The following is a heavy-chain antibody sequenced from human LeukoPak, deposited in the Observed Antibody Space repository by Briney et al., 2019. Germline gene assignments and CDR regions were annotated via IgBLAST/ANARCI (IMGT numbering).Heavy chain of an antibody. CDR3: TRRVSATRWFDP. D-gene: IGHD2-15*01. V-gene: IGHV3-74*01. CDR2: INSDGSTT. J-gene: IGHJ5*02. Sequence: GGSLGLSCAASGFTLSSHWMHWVRQAPGKGLVWVSRINSDGSTTNYADSVKGRFTISRANAENTLYLQMKSLRVEDTAVYYCTRRVSATRWFDPWGEGTLVTVSS. CDR1: GFTLSSHW.